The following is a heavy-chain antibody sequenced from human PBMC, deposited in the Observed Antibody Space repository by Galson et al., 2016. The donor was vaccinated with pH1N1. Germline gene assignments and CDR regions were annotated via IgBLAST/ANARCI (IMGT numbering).Heavy chain of an antibody. CDR2: SSGHNGNA. D-gene: IGHD3-9*01. J-gene: IGHJ1*01. V-gene: IGHV1-18*01. Sequence: SAKVSCKASGYMFASYGIRWVRQAPGQGLEWMGWSSGHNGNANYAQRLQDRLTMTTDNATNTAYMELRSLRSDDTAVYYCARVLRTDWAYFQYWGQGTLVTVSS. CDR1: GYMFASYG. CDR3: ARVLRTDWAYFQY.